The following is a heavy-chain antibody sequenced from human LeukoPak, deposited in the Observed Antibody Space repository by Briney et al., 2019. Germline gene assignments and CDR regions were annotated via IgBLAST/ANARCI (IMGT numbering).Heavy chain of an antibody. CDR2: IYHNGNT. CDR1: TYSISSGYY. D-gene: IGHD3-3*01. J-gene: IGHJ6*03. Sequence: PSETLSLTCTVSTYSISSGYYWGWIRQPPGKGLEWIGNIYHNGNTYYNPSLKSRVTISVDTSKNQFSLKLSSVTAADTAVYYCARHIRGTGSAPYYDFWSGRGYYMDVWGKGTTVTVSS. V-gene: IGHV4-38-2*02. CDR3: ARHIRGTGSAPYYDFWSGRGYYMDV.